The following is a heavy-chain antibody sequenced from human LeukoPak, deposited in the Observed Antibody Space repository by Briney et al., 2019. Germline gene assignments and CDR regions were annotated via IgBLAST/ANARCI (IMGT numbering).Heavy chain of an antibody. Sequence: ASVKVSCKASGYTFTGYYMHWVRRAPGQGLEWMGWINPNSGGTNYAQKSQGRVTMTRDTSISTAYMELSRLRSDDTAVYYCARDLIAARPNYYYYMDVWGKGTTVTVSS. J-gene: IGHJ6*03. V-gene: IGHV1-2*02. CDR2: INPNSGGT. D-gene: IGHD6-6*01. CDR1: GYTFTGYY. CDR3: ARDLIAARPNYYYYMDV.